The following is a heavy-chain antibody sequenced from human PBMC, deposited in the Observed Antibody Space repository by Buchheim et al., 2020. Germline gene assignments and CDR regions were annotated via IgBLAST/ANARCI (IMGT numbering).Heavy chain of an antibody. V-gene: IGHV4-30-4*01. J-gene: IGHJ3*02. Sequence: QVQLQESGPGLVKPSQTLSLTCTVSGGSISSGDYYWSWIRQPPGKGLEWIGYIYYSGSTYYNLSLKSRVTISVDTSKNQFSLKLSSVTAADTAVYYCARDVLPLTTTVVTQTDAFDIWGQGT. CDR3: ARDVLPLTTTVVTQTDAFDI. CDR1: GGSISSGDYY. D-gene: IGHD4-23*01. CDR2: IYYSGST.